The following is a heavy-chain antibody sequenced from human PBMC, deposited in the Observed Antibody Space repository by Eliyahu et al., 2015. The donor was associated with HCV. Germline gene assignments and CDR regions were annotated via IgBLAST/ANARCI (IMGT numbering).Heavy chain of an antibody. CDR1: XFTXXSYX. V-gene: IGHV3-74*01. CDR2: INSDGSST. CDR3: ARALWPLDAFDI. J-gene: IGHJ3*02. Sequence: EVQLVESGGGLVQPGGSLRLSCXAXXFTXXSYXXHWVRQXPGKGLVWVSRINSDGSSTSYADSVKGRFTISRDNAKNTLYLQMNSLRAEDTAVYYCARALWPLDAFDIWGQGTMVTVSS.